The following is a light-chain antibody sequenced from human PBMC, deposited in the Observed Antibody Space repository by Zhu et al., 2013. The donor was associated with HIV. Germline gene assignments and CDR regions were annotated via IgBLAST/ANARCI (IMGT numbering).Light chain of an antibody. CDR3: QQYNSYST. CDR2: DAS. J-gene: IGKJ1*01. Sequence: DIQMTQSPSTLSAFAGDRVTITCRASQSVGTWLAWYQQRPGKAPKLLIYDASSLQSGVSSRFSGSGSGTEFTLTVSSLQPDDFATYYCQQYNSYSTFGQGTKVEIK. CDR1: QSVGTW. V-gene: IGKV1-5*01.